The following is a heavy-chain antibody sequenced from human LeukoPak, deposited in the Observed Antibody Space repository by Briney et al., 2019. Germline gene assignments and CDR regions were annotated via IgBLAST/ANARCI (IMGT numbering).Heavy chain of an antibody. Sequence: ASVKVSCKASGGTFSSYAISWVRQAPGQGLEWMGGIIPIFGTANYAQKFQGRVTITADESTSTAYMELSSLRSEDTAVYYCTRGPPNWGYDYWGQGTLVTVSS. V-gene: IGHV1-69*01. CDR1: GGTFSSYA. D-gene: IGHD7-27*01. CDR2: IIPIFGTA. CDR3: TRGPPNWGYDY. J-gene: IGHJ4*02.